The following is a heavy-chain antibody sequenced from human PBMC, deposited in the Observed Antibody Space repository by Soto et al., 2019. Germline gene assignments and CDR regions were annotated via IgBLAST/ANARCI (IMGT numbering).Heavy chain of an antibody. Sequence: SETLSLTCAVYDGSFSGYYWSWSRQPPGKGLEWIGEINHSGSTNYNPSLESRVTISPDTSKNQFSLKLNAMTAADTAMFYCARGRQYDGAGNAILDYWGNGPLVTVPS. D-gene: IGHD3-10*01. J-gene: IGHJ4*01. CDR2: INHSGST. V-gene: IGHV4-34*01. CDR1: DGSFSGYY. CDR3: ARGRQYDGAGNAILDY.